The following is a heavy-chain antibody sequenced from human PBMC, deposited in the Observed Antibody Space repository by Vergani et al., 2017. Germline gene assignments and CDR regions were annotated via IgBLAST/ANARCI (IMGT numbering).Heavy chain of an antibody. D-gene: IGHD1-26*01. CDR2: ISSSSSYI. V-gene: IGHV3-21*01. CDR1: GFTFSSYS. J-gene: IGHJ4*02. Sequence: EVQLVESGGGLVKPGGSLRLSCAASGFTFSSYSMNWVRQAPGKGLEWVSSISSSSSYIYYADSLKGRLTISRDNAKNSLYLQMNSLRAEDTAVYYCARGYGSHRFLDGWGQETLVTVSS. CDR3: ARGYGSHRFLDG.